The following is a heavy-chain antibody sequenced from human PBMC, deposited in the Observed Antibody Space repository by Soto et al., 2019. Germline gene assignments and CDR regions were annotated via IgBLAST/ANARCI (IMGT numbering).Heavy chain of an antibody. D-gene: IGHD2-2*01. CDR1: GGSISSSRSY. V-gene: IGHV4-39*01. J-gene: IGHJ5*02. CDR3: ARQPTTADIDLWFDP. Sequence: QLQLQESGPGLVKASETLSLTCNVSGGSISSSRSYWAWIRQPPGKGLEWIANIFYSGSTYYNPSLASRVTVSVDTSKNQFSLKLSSVTAADTAVYYCARQPTTADIDLWFDPWGQGTLVTVSS. CDR2: IFYSGST.